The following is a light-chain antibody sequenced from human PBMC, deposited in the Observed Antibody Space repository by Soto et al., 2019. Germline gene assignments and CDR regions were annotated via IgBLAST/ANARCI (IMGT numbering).Light chain of an antibody. Sequence: EIVLTQSPGTLPLSPGERATLSCRASQSVSSSYLAWYQQKPGQAPRLLIYGASSRATGIPDRFSGSGSGTVFPLTISRLEPEDFAVYYCRQYGSAPGPWTFCQGTKVESK. J-gene: IGKJ1*01. CDR3: RQYGSAPGPWT. CDR2: GAS. V-gene: IGKV3-20*01. CDR1: QSVSSSY.